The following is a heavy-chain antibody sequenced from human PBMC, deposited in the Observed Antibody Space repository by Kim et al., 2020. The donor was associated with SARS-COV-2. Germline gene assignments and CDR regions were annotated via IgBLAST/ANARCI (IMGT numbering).Heavy chain of an antibody. V-gene: IGHV4-39*01. CDR2: IYYSGST. CDR1: GGSISSSSYY. J-gene: IGHJ3*02. CDR3: ARHAAGYSSSWYQDDAFDI. D-gene: IGHD6-13*01. Sequence: SETLSLTCTVSGGSISSSSYYWGWIRQPPGKGLEWIGSIYYSGSTYYNPSLKSRVTISVDTSKNQFSLKLSSVTAADTAVYYCARHAAGYSSSWYQDDAFDIWGQGTMVTVSS.